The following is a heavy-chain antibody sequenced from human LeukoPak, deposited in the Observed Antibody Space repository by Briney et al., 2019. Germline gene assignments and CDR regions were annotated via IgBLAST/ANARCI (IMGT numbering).Heavy chain of an antibody. CDR2: INHSGST. V-gene: IGHV4-34*01. CDR3: ARKLGFGEFTFDY. Sequence: SETLSLTCAVYGGSFSGYYWSWIRQPPGKGLEWIGEINHSGSTNYNPSLKSRVTISVDTSKNQSSLKLSSVTAADTAVYYCARKLGFGEFTFDYWGQGTLVTVSS. J-gene: IGHJ4*02. CDR1: GGSFSGYY. D-gene: IGHD3-10*01.